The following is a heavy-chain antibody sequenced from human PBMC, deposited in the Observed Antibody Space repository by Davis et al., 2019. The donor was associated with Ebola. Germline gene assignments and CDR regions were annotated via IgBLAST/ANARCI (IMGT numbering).Heavy chain of an antibody. J-gene: IGHJ4*02. D-gene: IGHD4-23*01. Sequence: GESLKISCAASGFRFSGTGMHWVRQAPGKGLEWVAFIRYDGNEKQYVESVKGRFTISRDNSENTLYLQLNSLRAEDTALYYCVKDRWVDYWGQGTLVTVSS. V-gene: IGHV3-30*02. CDR3: VKDRWVDY. CDR1: GFRFSGTG. CDR2: IRYDGNEK.